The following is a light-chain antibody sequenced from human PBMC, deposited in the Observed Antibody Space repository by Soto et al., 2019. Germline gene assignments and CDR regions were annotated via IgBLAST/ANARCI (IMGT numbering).Light chain of an antibody. CDR1: QSISSSQ. J-gene: IGKJ1*01. CDR3: QQYASSPWT. CDR2: TAS. V-gene: IGKV3-20*01. Sequence: DIMLTQSPGTLSLSPGERATLSCRTSQSISSSQLAWYQQKPGQAPRLLIYTASSRATGIPDRFSGSESGTDFTLTISRLEPEDFAVYYCQQYASSPWTFGQGTKVEIK.